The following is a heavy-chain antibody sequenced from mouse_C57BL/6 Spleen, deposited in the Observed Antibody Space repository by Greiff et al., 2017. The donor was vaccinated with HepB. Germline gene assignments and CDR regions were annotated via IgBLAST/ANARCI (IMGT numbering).Heavy chain of an antibody. J-gene: IGHJ2*01. CDR3: ARKKAYGSSPYFDY. CDR2: IYPGDGDT. D-gene: IGHD1-1*01. V-gene: IGHV1-80*01. Sequence: QVQLQQSGAELVKPGASVKISCKASGYAFSSYWMNWVKQRPGKGLEWIGQIYPGDGDTNYNGKFKGKATLTADKSSSTAYMQLNSLTSEDSAVYFCARKKAYGSSPYFDYWGQGTTLTVSS. CDR1: GYAFSSYW.